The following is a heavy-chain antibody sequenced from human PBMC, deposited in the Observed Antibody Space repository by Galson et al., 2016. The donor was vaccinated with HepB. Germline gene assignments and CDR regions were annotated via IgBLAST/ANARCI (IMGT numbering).Heavy chain of an antibody. CDR1: GGSISNRSYY. J-gene: IGHJ5*02. CDR2: IYNSGNT. D-gene: IGHD6-19*01. V-gene: IGHV4-39*01. CDR3: ARGIAVAGPTWFDP. Sequence: ETLSLTCTVSGGSISNRSYYWGWIRQPPGKGLECIGRIYNSGNTYYNPTLPSRVTISVDTSKNQFSLKVRSLTAADTAVYYCARGIAVAGPTWFDPWGLGTLVAVSS.